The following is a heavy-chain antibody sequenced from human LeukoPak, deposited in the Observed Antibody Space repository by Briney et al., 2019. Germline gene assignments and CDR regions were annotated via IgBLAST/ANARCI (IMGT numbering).Heavy chain of an antibody. Sequence: GGSLRLSCAASGFTFSSYWMHWVRQAPGKGLVWVSLINSDGSSITYADSVKGRFTVSRDNAKNMLYLQMNSLRDEDTAVYYCATGGGGHWGQGTLVTVSS. CDR1: GFTFSSYW. V-gene: IGHV3-74*01. D-gene: IGHD2-15*01. J-gene: IGHJ4*02. CDR2: INSDGSSI. CDR3: ATGGGGH.